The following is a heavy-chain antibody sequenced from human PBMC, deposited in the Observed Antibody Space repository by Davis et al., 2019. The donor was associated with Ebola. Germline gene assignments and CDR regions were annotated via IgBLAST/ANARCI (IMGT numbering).Heavy chain of an antibody. CDR2: IKQDGSEK. D-gene: IGHD6-13*01. V-gene: IGHV3-7*03. J-gene: IGHJ6*02. CDR1: GFTFSSYW. CDR3: ARGTGSSSLIEDPYYYYGMDV. Sequence: PGGSLRLSCAASGFTFSSYWMSWVRQAPGKGLEWVANIKQDGSEKYYVDSVKGRFTISRDNAKNSLYLQMNSLRAEDTAVYYCARGTGSSSLIEDPYYYYGMDVWGQGTTVTVSS.